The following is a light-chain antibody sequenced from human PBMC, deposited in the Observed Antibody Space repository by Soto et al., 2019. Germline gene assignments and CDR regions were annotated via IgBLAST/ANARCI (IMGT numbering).Light chain of an antibody. CDR1: QTIATY. Sequence: DIQMTQSPSSLSASVEDRVIITCRASQTIATYLNWYQQKPGRAPKLLIYAATSLQSGVPSRFSGGRSGTDFTLTISSLQPEDFATYYCQQSHSVPQTFGQGTKVDIK. CDR3: QQSHSVPQT. CDR2: AAT. V-gene: IGKV1-39*01. J-gene: IGKJ1*01.